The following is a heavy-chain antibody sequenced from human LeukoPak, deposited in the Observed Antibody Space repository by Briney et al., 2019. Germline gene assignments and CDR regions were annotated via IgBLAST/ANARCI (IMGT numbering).Heavy chain of an antibody. V-gene: IGHV4-30-2*01. J-gene: IGHJ4*02. D-gene: IGHD5-12*01. CDR1: GGSISSGGYS. CDR2: IYHSGST. CDR3: ARSLGGYVTF. Sequence: SETLSLTCAVSGGSISSGGYSWSWIRQPPGTGLEWIGYIYHSGSTYYNPSLKSRVTISVDRSKNQFSLKLSSVTAADTAVYYCARSLGGYVTFWGQGTLVTVSS.